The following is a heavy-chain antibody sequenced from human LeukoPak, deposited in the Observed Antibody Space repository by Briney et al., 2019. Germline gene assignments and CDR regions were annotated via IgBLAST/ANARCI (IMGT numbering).Heavy chain of an antibody. J-gene: IGHJ4*02. CDR1: GGSFSGYY. V-gene: IGHV4-34*01. D-gene: IGHD3-10*01. CDR3: ANLVRGPDFDY. Sequence: SETLSLTCAVYGGSFSGYYWSWIRQPPGKGLEWIGEINHSGSTNYNPSLKSRVTISVDTSKNQFSLKLSSVTAADTAVYYCANLVRGPDFDYWGQGTLVTVSS. CDR2: INHSGST.